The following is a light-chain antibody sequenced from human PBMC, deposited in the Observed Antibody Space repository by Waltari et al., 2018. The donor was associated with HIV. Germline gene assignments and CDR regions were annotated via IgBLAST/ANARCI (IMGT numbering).Light chain of an antibody. CDR2: GAS. V-gene: IGKV3D-15*01. Sequence: EIVMMQSPATLSVSPGERATLSCRASQSVSSNLAWYQQKPGQAPRIIIYGASTRATGIPARFSGSGSGKEFTLTISSLQSEDFAVYYCQQYHNWPTWTFGQGTKVEVK. J-gene: IGKJ1*01. CDR3: QQYHNWPTWT. CDR1: QSVSSN.